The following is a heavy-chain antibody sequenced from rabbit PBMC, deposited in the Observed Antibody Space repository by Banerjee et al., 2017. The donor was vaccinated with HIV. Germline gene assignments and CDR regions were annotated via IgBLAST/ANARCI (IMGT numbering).Heavy chain of an antibody. CDR3: ARDLAGVSGWNCGV. Sequence: VQLAESGGGLVKPEGSLTLTCKASGFDLSDYYYMCWVRQAPGKGLEWIACIYTSSGTTYYASWAKGRFTISKTSSTTVTLQMTSLTAADTATYFCARDLAGVSGWNCGVGGPGTLVTVS. J-gene: IGHJ6*01. V-gene: IGHV1S45*01. CDR1: GFDLSDYYY. D-gene: IGHD1-1*01. CDR2: IYTSSGTT.